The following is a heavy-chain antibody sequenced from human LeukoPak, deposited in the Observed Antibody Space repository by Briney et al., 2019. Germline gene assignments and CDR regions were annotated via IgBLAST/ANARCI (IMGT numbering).Heavy chain of an antibody. CDR3: AKARPVEWELSYIYQDFDY. D-gene: IGHD3-3*01. J-gene: IGHJ4*02. V-gene: IGHV3-23*01. CDR2: IVGSGGRT. CDR1: GFTFSSYA. Sequence: GSLRLSCAASGFTFSSYAMSWVRPAPGKGLEWVSAIVGSGGRTYYADSVKGRFTISRDNSKNTLYLQMNSLRAEDTAVYYCAKARPVEWELSYIYQDFDYWGQGTLVTVSS.